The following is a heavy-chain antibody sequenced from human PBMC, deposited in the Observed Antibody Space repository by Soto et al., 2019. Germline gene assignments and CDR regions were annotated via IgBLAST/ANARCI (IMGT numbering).Heavy chain of an antibody. J-gene: IGHJ6*02. V-gene: IGHV4-39*01. CDR1: GGSISSSSYY. CDR2: IYYSGST. D-gene: IGHD3-10*01. Sequence: KPSETLSLTCTVSGGSISSSSYYWGWIRQPPGKGLEWIGSIYYSGSTYYNPSLKSRVTISVDTSKNQFSLKLSSVTAADTAVYYCVSGKGDVWGQGTTVTVSS. CDR3: VSGKGDV.